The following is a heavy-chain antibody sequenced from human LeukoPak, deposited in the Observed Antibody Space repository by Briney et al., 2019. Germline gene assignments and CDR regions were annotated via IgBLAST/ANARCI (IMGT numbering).Heavy chain of an antibody. J-gene: IGHJ4*02. D-gene: IGHD6-13*01. Sequence: GGSLRLSCAASGFTFSSYSMNWVRQAPGKGLEWVSSISSSSSNIYYADSVKGRFTISRDNAKNSLYLQMNSLRAEDTAVYYCASIAAAGGVDYWGQGTLVTVSS. CDR2: ISSSSSNI. V-gene: IGHV3-21*01. CDR1: GFTFSSYS. CDR3: ASIAAAGGVDY.